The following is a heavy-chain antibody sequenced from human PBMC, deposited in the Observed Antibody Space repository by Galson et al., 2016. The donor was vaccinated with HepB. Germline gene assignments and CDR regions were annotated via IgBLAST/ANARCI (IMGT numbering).Heavy chain of an antibody. V-gene: IGHV4-61*01. Sequence: SETLSLTCSVSGVSVQNSSYYWNWIRQPPGKGLEWIGYIFYSGDTNFNPPLRSRLTMSVDTAKNQFSLNLKSLTVADTGVYYCARVTRSSSWFWYFRYWGQGSLVIVSS. D-gene: IGHD6-19*01. CDR3: ARVTRSSSWFWYFRY. CDR2: IFYSGDT. J-gene: IGHJ1*01. CDR1: GVSVQNSSYY.